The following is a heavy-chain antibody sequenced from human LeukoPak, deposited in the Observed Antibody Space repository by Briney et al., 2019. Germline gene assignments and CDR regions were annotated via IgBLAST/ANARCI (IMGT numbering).Heavy chain of an antibody. CDR1: GYTFTGYF. J-gene: IGHJ3*02. Sequence: ASVKVSCKASGYTFTGYFMHWVRQAPGQGLEWMGRINPNTGGTNYAQKFQGRVTMTRDTSISTAYMELSRPRSDDTAVYYCAIAGGGSDAFDIWGQGTMVTVSS. D-gene: IGHD2-15*01. V-gene: IGHV1-2*06. CDR2: INPNTGGT. CDR3: AIAGGGSDAFDI.